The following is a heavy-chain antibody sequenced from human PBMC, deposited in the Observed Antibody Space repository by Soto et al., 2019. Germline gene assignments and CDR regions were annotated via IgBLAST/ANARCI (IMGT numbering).Heavy chain of an antibody. D-gene: IGHD2-2*01. V-gene: IGHV3-23*01. CDR3: AAPKFYCRSTSCYAPCWAFDI. CDR2: ISGSGGST. Sequence: GGSLRLSCAASGFTFSSYAMSWVRQAPGKGPEWVSAISGSGGSTYYADSVKGRFTISRDNSKNTLYLQMNSLRAEDTAVYYCAAPKFYCRSTSCYAPCWAFDIWGQGTMVTVS. CDR1: GFTFSSYA. J-gene: IGHJ3*02.